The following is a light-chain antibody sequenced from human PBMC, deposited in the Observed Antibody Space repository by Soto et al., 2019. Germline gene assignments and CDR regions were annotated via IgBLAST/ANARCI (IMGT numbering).Light chain of an antibody. CDR1: QSVYNN. Sequence: IALTQSPGTQTLSLRKHGTLSCRPSQSVYNNLAWYQQTPGQAPRLLIYGASTRATGVPARCSGSGSGTAFTLTIISMQSEDLAVYYCQQYNHCPPVTFGPGTKVDI. V-gene: IGKV3-15*01. CDR3: QQYNHCPPVT. J-gene: IGKJ3*01. CDR2: GAS.